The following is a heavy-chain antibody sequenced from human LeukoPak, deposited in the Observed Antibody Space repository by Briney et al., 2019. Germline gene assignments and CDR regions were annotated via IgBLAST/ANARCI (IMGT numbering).Heavy chain of an antibody. J-gene: IGHJ3*02. CDR3: ARGPRITIFGVVMANDAFDI. CDR2: INPKSGGT. CDR1: GYTFTDYF. V-gene: IGHV1-2*02. Sequence: ASVKVSCKASGYTFTDYFMNWVRQAPGQGREWMGWINPKSGGTVYAQKFQGRVTMTRDTSSSTAYMELSRLRFDDTVVYYCARGPRITIFGVVMANDAFDIWGQGTMVTVSS. D-gene: IGHD3-3*01.